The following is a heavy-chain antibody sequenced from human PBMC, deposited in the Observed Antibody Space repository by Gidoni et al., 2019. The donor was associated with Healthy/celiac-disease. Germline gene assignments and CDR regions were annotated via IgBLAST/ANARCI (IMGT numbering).Heavy chain of an antibody. Sequence: QVQLVQSGAEVKKPGSSVKVSCKASGGTFSSYAISWVRQAPGPGLEWMGGIIPIFGTANYAQKFQGRVTITADKSTSTAYMELSSLRSEDTAMYSCAREGGVEMATITGFDYWGQGTLVTVSS. CDR2: IIPIFGTA. CDR1: GGTFSSYA. J-gene: IGHJ4*02. D-gene: IGHD5-12*01. V-gene: IGHV1-69*06. CDR3: AREGGVEMATITGFDY.